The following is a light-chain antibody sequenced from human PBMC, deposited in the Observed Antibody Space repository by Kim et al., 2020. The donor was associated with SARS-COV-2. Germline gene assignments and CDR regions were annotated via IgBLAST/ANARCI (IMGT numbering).Light chain of an antibody. CDR1: RLGDKY. J-gene: IGLJ3*02. V-gene: IGLV3-1*01. CDR3: QAWDSSTAWV. CDR2: QDS. Sequence: PGQTASITCSGDRLGDKYACWYQQKPGQSPVLVIYQDSKRPSGIPERFSGSNSGNTATLTISGTQAMDEADYYCQAWDSSTAWVFGGGTQLTVL.